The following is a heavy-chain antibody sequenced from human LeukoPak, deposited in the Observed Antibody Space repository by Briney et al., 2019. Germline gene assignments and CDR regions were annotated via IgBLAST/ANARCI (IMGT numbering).Heavy chain of an antibody. V-gene: IGHV4-34*01. D-gene: IGHD3-22*01. CDR2: INHSGST. CDR1: GGSFSGYY. CDR3: ARVWAYYYDSSGSHVDY. Sequence: SETLSLTCAVYGGSFSGYYWSWIRQPPGKGLEWIGEINHSGSTNYNPSLKSRVTISVDTSKNQFSLKLSSVTAADTAVYYCARVWAYYYDSSGSHVDYWGQGTLVTVSS. J-gene: IGHJ4*02.